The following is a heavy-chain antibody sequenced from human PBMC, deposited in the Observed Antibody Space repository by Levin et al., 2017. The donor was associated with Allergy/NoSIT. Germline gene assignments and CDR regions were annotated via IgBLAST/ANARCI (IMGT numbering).Heavy chain of an antibody. V-gene: IGHV3-23*01. CDR2: ISGSGGST. CDR1: GFTFSSYA. D-gene: IGHD3-22*01. J-gene: IGHJ6*02. Sequence: HPGESLKISCAASGFTFSSYAMSWVRQAPGKGLEWVSAISGSGGSTYYADSVKGRFTISRDNSKNTLYLQMNSLRAEDTAVYYCAKIYRDIVVVTYYYYGMDVWGQGTTVTVSS. CDR3: AKIYRDIVVVTYYYYGMDV.